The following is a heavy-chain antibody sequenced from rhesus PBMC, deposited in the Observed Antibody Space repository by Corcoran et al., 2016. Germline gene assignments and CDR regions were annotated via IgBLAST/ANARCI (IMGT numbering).Heavy chain of an antibody. CDR1: GGSISGYYY. D-gene: IGHD1-26*01. CDR2: IYGNSAST. J-gene: IGHJ1*01. Sequence: QVQLQQWGEGLVQPSETLSLPCAVYGGSISGYYYCSWIRQPPGTGLEWIGYIYGNSASTNYNPSLKKRVTMSKDTSKNQFSLKLSSVTAADTAVYYCARRTGTTSPFEFWGQGALVTVSS. V-gene: IGHV4-73*01. CDR3: ARRTGTTSPFEF.